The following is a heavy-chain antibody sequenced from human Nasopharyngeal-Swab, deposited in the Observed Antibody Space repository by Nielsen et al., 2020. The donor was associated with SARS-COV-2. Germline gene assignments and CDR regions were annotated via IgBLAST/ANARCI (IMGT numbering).Heavy chain of an antibody. CDR2: ITGSGGTT. V-gene: IGHV3-23*01. J-gene: IGHJ6*02. Sequence: GESLKISCAASGFTFRSHDMYWVRQAPGKGLERVSAITGSGGTTSYADSVKGRFTISRDNSKNTLYLQMNSLRAEDTAVYYCARRVGYCSGGNCPSGYYGMDVWGQGTTVTVSS. CDR1: GFTFRSHD. CDR3: ARRVGYCSGGNCPSGYYGMDV. D-gene: IGHD2-15*01.